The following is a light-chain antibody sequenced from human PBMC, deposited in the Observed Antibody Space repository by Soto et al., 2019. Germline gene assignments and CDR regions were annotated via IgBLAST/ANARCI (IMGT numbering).Light chain of an antibody. CDR3: QQGVT. CDR1: QSVSSN. V-gene: IGKV3-15*01. Sequence: EIVMTQSPATLSVSPGERATLSCRASQSVSSNLAWYQQKPGQAPRLLIYGASTRATGIPARFSGSGSGTEFTPTISSLQSEDFAVSYCQQGVTFGGGTKVEIK. CDR2: GAS. J-gene: IGKJ4*01.